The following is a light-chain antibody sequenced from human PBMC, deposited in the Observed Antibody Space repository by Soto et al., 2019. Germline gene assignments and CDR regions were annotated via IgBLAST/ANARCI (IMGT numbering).Light chain of an antibody. CDR1: QSVSGN. Sequence: EIVLTQSPATLSVSPGERVTLSCRASQSVSGNLAWYQQKPGQAPRLLIHGASTRATDIPARFSGSGSGTEFTLTITSLQSEDFAVYYCQQYGSSLGVTFGGGTKVDIK. CDR3: QQYGSSLGVT. V-gene: IGKV3-15*01. J-gene: IGKJ4*01. CDR2: GAS.